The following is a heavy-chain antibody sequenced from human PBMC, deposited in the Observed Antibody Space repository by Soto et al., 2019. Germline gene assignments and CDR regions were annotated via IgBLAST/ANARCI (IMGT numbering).Heavy chain of an antibody. D-gene: IGHD3-3*01. J-gene: IGHJ6*02. Sequence: ASVKVSCKASRYTFPGCYMHWGRQAPEQGLEWMGWINPHSGGTNYAQKFQGRFTMTRDTSISTAYMELSRLRSDDTAVYYCARGSDYDFWSGDSYYGMDVWGQGTTVTVSS. CDR2: INPHSGGT. V-gene: IGHV1-2*02. CDR3: ARGSDYDFWSGDSYYGMDV. CDR1: RYTFPGCY.